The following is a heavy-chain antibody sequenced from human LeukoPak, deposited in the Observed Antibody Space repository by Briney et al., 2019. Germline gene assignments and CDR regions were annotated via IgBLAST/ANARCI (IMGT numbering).Heavy chain of an antibody. J-gene: IGHJ4*02. CDR1: GFTFSSYA. V-gene: IGHV3-23*01. CDR2: MSGSGGST. CDR3: AKDRGISGYFDY. D-gene: IGHD3-10*01. Sequence: PGGSLRLSCAASGFTFSSYAMSWVRQAPGKGLEWVSAMSGSGGSTYYADSVKGRFTISRDNSKNTLYLQMNSLGAEDTAVYYCAKDRGISGYFDYWGQGTLVTVSS.